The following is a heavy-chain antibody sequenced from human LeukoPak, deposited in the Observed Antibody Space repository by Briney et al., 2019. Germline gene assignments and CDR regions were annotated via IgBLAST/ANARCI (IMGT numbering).Heavy chain of an antibody. J-gene: IGHJ4*02. CDR2: IKFHGHET. CDR1: GFNFNNYD. CDR3: TTHYDYVWGRDY. D-gene: IGHD3-16*01. V-gene: IGHV3-30*02. Sequence: GGSLRLSCVASGFNFNNYDLHWVRQAPGKGLEWVAFIKFHGHETFYADSVEGRFTFSRDNSRNTLYLQMNSLRSEDTAVYYCTTHYDYVWGRDYWGQGTLVTVSS.